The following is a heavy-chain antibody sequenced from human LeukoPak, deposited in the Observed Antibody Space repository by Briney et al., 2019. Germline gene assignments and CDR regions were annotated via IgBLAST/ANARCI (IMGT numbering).Heavy chain of an antibody. CDR3: AKGGSGSYLVDY. D-gene: IGHD1-26*01. Sequence: GGSLRLSCAASGFTFGSYAMSWVRQAPGKGLEWVSGISGSGGSTYYADSVKGRFTISRDNSKNTLYLQMNSLRAEDTAVYYCAKGGSGSYLVDYWGQGTLVTVSS. V-gene: IGHV3-23*01. CDR1: GFTFGSYA. J-gene: IGHJ4*02. CDR2: ISGSGGST.